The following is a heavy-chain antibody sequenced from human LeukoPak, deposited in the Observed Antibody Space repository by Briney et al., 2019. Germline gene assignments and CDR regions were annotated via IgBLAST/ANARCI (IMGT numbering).Heavy chain of an antibody. D-gene: IGHD3-16*01. CDR1: GLTFNVAW. J-gene: IGHJ4*02. CDR2: IKSKTDGETT. V-gene: IGHV3-15*01. Sequence: PGGSLRLSCAVSGLTFNVAWMSWVRQAPGKGLEWIGRIKSKTDGETTDYAAPLRGRFSISRDDSKDTLYLQMNSLKAEDTAVYYCLTDPSYETNNWGQGTIVTVSS. CDR3: LTDPSYETNN.